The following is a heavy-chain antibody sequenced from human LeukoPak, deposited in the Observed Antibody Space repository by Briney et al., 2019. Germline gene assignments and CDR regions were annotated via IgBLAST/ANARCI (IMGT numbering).Heavy chain of an antibody. CDR1: GYSISSGYY. V-gene: IGHV4-38-2*02. Sequence: SETLSLTCTVSGYSISSGYYWDWIRQPPGKGLEWIGTLSHSGSSYYNPSLKSRVTISVDTSKNQFSLNLSSVTAADTAVFYCARSGYSYGADAFDIWGQGTMVTVSS. J-gene: IGHJ3*02. D-gene: IGHD5-18*01. CDR2: LSHSGSS. CDR3: ARSGYSYGADAFDI.